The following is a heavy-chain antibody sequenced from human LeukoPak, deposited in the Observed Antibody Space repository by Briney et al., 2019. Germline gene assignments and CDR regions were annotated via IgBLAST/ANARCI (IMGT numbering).Heavy chain of an antibody. D-gene: IGHD3-10*01. CDR2: ISWNSGSI. CDR1: GFTFDDYA. Sequence: GRSLRLSCAASGFTFDDYAMHWVRQAPGKGLEWVSGISWNSGSIGYADSVKGRFTISRDNSKNTLYLQMNSLRAEDTAVYYCAKDRDGVAYDWGQGTLVTASS. CDR3: AKDRDGVAYD. V-gene: IGHV3-9*01. J-gene: IGHJ4*02.